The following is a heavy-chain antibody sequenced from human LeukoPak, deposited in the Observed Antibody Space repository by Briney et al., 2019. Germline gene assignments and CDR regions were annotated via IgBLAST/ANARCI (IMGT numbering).Heavy chain of an antibody. CDR3: ARDLGWELVLDQ. D-gene: IGHD1-26*01. J-gene: IGHJ4*02. CDR1: GYSFTNYY. V-gene: IGHV1-2*02. CDR2: INPNSGGT. Sequence: ASVKVSCKTSGYSFTNYYTHWVRQAPGQGLEWMGWINPNSGGTNYAQKFQGRLTLTRDTSIRTTYTELSSLRSDDTAVYFCARDLGWELVLDQWGQGTLVTVSS.